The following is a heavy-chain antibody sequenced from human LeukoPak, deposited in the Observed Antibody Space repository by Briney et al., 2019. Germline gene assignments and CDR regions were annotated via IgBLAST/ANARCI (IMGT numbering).Heavy chain of an antibody. CDR1: GGSCSGYY. V-gene: IGHV4-34*01. J-gene: IGHJ5*02. CDR3: ARAGTPRNYDILTGYYTGFDP. Sequence: PSETLSLTCAVYGGSCSGYYWSWIRQPPGKGLEWIGEINHSGSTNYNPSLKSRVTISVDTSKNQFSLKLSSVTAADTAVYYCARAGTPRNYDILTGYYTGFDPWGQGTLVTVSS. CDR2: INHSGST. D-gene: IGHD3-9*01.